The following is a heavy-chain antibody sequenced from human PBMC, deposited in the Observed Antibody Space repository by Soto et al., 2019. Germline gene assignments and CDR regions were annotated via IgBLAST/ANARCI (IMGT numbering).Heavy chain of an antibody. CDR2: IKSKTDGGTT. CDR3: TTGIVVVPAAIQDYYYYYGMDV. D-gene: IGHD2-2*01. J-gene: IGHJ6*02. V-gene: IGHV3-15*01. Sequence: GSLRLSCAASGFTFSNAWMSWVRQAPGKGLEWVGRIKSKTDGGTTDYAAPVKGRFTISRDDSKNTQYLQMNSLRTEDTAVYYCTTGIVVVPAAIQDYYYYYGMDVWGQGTTVTVSS. CDR1: GFTFSNAW.